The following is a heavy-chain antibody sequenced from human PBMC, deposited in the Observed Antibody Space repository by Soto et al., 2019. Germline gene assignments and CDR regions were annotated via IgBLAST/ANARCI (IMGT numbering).Heavy chain of an antibody. D-gene: IGHD6-19*01. V-gene: IGHV3-23*01. CDR1: GFTFSSYA. Sequence: GGSLRLSCAASGFTFSSYAMSWVRQAPGKGLEWVSAISGSGGSTYYADSVKGRFTISRDNSKNTPYLQMNSLRAEDTAVYYCAKDLYSSGCNYFDYWGQGTLVTVSS. CDR3: AKDLYSSGCNYFDY. J-gene: IGHJ4*02. CDR2: ISGSGGST.